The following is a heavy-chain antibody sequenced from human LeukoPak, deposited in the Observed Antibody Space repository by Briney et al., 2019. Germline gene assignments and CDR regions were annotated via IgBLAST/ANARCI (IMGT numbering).Heavy chain of an antibody. V-gene: IGHV3-11*01. CDR3: AKVGSYYYGSGSSDLPDY. J-gene: IGHJ4*02. CDR1: GFTFSDYN. D-gene: IGHD3-10*01. CDR2: ISRSGSTK. Sequence: PGGSLRLSCAASGFTFSDYNMRWIRQAPGKGLEWVSSISRSGSTKYYADSVKGRFTISRDNAKNTLYLQMNSLRAEDTAVYYCAKVGSYYYGSGSSDLPDYWGQGTLVTVSS.